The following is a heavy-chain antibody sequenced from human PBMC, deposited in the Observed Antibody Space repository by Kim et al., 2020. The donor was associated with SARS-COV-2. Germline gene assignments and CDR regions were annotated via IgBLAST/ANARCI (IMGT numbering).Heavy chain of an antibody. Sequence: SETLSLTCTVSGGSISSSSYYWGWIRQPPGKGLEWIGSIYYSGSTYYNPSLKSRVTISVDTSKNQFSLKLSSVTAADTAVYYCARQFGRVTMIVVVIRAPVYFYLWGRGTL. CDR3: ARQFGRVTMIVVVIRAPVYFYL. D-gene: IGHD3-22*01. V-gene: IGHV4-39*01. J-gene: IGHJ2*01. CDR2: IYYSGST. CDR1: GGSISSSSYY.